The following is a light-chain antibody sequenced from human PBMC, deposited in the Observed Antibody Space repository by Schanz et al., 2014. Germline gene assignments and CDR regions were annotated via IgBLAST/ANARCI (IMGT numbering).Light chain of an antibody. CDR3: QQWGT. Sequence: AIQMTQSPSSLSASVGDRVTITCRASQYIRSDLGWYQQRPGEAPKLLLYAASSLQSGVSSRFSGSGSGTDFTLTISSLQPEDIATYYCQQWGTFGPGTKVDIK. CDR2: AAS. CDR1: QYIRSD. J-gene: IGKJ3*01. V-gene: IGKV1-6*01.